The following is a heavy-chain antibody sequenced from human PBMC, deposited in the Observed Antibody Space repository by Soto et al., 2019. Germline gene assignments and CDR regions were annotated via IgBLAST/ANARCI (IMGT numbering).Heavy chain of an antibody. J-gene: IGHJ4*02. CDR3: AKTTNHGPRGHFDS. V-gene: IGHV1-18*01. CDR1: GYSITYYG. CDR2: ISPYNSDT. Sequence: QVQLVQSGAEVKRPGASVKVSCKASGYSITYYGISWVRQAPGQGLEWLGWISPYNSDTNFAPRLQDRVTMTTDTSSSTAYMELRSLKSNDTAVYFCAKTTNHGPRGHFDSWGQGTLVTVSS.